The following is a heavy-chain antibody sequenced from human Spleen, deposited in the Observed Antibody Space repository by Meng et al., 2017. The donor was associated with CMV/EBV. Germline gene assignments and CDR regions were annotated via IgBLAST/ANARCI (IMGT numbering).Heavy chain of an antibody. CDR3: ATMRTGHGGNVVAFDY. Sequence: GYTFTSYDINWVRQATGQGLEWVGWMNPNNGNTDYAQQFHGRVTMTKNTSISTAYMELSSLRSEDTAIYYCATMRTGHGGNVVAFDYWGQGTLVTVSS. V-gene: IGHV1-8*01. D-gene: IGHD4-23*01. CDR2: MNPNNGNT. CDR1: GYTFTSYD. J-gene: IGHJ4*02.